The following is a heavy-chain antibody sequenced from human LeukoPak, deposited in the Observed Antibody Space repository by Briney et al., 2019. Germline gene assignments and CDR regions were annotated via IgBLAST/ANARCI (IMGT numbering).Heavy chain of an antibody. D-gene: IGHD3-16*01. CDR2: IDSTGST. CDR1: GGSINRYH. J-gene: IGHJ3*02. CDR3: ARHLGAQSLIAFDI. Sequence: SETLSLTCTVSGGSINRYHWTWIRQPAGKGLEWIGRIDSTGSTNYNPSLKSRVTTSVDTSKNHFSLNLNSVTAADTAVYYCARHLGAQSLIAFDIWGRGTMVTVSS. V-gene: IGHV4-4*07.